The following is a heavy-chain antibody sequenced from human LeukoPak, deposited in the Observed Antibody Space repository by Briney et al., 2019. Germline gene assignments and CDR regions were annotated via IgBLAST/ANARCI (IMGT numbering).Heavy chain of an antibody. Sequence: PGGSLRLSCAASGFTFSSYAMSWVRQAPGKGLEWVSAISGSDARTYYADSVKGRFTISRDNSKNTLYLQMSSLRAEDTAVYYCAKPLSGWYSFDYWGQGTLVTVSS. CDR2: ISGSDART. CDR3: AKPLSGWYSFDY. V-gene: IGHV3-23*01. CDR1: GFTFSSYA. D-gene: IGHD6-19*01. J-gene: IGHJ4*02.